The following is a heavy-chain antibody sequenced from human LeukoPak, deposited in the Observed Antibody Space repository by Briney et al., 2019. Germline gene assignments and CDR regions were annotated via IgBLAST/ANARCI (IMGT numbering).Heavy chain of an antibody. J-gene: IGHJ3*02. CDR1: GGSISNYY. D-gene: IGHD3-10*01. CDR3: VRVRKWFGELFQPGGAFDI. Sequence: SETLSLTCTVSGGSISNYYWSWIRQPPGKGLEWIGYVFYSGSTNSNPSLKSRVTISVDTSKNQFSLKLSSVTAADTAVYYCVRVRKWFGELFQPGGAFDIWGQGTMVTVSS. V-gene: IGHV4-59*12. CDR2: VFYSGST.